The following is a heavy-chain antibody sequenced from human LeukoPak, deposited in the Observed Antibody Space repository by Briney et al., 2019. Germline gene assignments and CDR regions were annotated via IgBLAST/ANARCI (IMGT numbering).Heavy chain of an antibody. Sequence: SDTLSLTCAVYGGSFSGYYWSWIRQPPGKGLEWIAEINHSGNTNYHPSLKSRVTISVATSKNQFSLNLISLTAADTAVYYCARVGCSGGTCYSRDFDFWGQGNLVTVSS. D-gene: IGHD2-15*01. CDR3: ARVGCSGGTCYSRDFDF. CDR1: GGSFSGYY. V-gene: IGHV4-34*01. CDR2: INHSGNT. J-gene: IGHJ4*02.